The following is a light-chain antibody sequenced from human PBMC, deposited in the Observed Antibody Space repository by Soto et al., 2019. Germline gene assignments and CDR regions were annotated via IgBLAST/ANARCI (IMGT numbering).Light chain of an antibody. CDR2: AAS. V-gene: IGKV1-39*01. CDR3: QQSYSTPSIP. J-gene: IGKJ5*01. CDR1: QSISSY. Sequence: DIQMTQSPSSLSASVGDRVTTTCRASQSISSYLNWYQQKPGKAPKLLIYAASSLQRGVPSRFSGSGSGTDFTLTISSLQPEDFATYYCQQSYSTPSIPFGQGTRLEIK.